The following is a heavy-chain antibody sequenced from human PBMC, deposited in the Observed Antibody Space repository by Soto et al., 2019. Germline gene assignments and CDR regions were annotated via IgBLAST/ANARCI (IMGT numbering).Heavy chain of an antibody. Sequence: QVQLVESGGGVVQPGRSLRLSCAASGFTFSSYAMHWVRQAPGKGLEWVAVISYDGSNKYYADSVKGRFTISRDNSKNTLYLQMNSLRAEDTAVYYWARDGGASSSSYYYYVMDVWGQGTTVTVSS. CDR2: ISYDGSNK. CDR3: ARDGGASSSSYYYYVMDV. D-gene: IGHD6-6*01. V-gene: IGHV3-30-3*01. CDR1: GFTFSSYA. J-gene: IGHJ6*02.